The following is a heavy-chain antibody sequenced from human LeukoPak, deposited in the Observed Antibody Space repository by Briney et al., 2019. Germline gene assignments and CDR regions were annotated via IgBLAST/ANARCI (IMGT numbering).Heavy chain of an antibody. Sequence: ASVKVSCKASGGTFSSYAISWVRQAPGQGLEWMGGIIPIFGTANYAQKFQGRVTITADESTSTAYMELSSLRSEDTAVYYCARGLWWLRSAGGYGMDVWGQGTTVTVSS. J-gene: IGHJ6*02. CDR1: GGTFSSYA. V-gene: IGHV1-69*13. D-gene: IGHD5-12*01. CDR2: IIPIFGTA. CDR3: ARGLWWLRSAGGYGMDV.